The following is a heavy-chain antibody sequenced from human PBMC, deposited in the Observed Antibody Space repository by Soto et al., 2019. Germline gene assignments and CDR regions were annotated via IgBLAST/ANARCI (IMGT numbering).Heavy chain of an antibody. D-gene: IGHD2-2*01. CDR3: ARHKVTDCSSPSCYGWYFDL. V-gene: IGHV5-51*01. CDR1: GYSFTSYW. CDR2: IYPGDSDT. Sequence: EVQLVQSGAEVKKPGESLKISCKGSGYSFTSYWIGWVRQMPGKGLEWMGIIYPGDSDTRYSPSFQGQVTISADKSISTAYLQWSSLKASDTAMYYCARHKVTDCSSPSCYGWYFDLWGRGTLVTVSS. J-gene: IGHJ2*01.